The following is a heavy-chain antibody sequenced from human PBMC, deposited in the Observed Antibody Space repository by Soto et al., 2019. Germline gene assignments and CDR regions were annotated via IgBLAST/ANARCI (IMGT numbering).Heavy chain of an antibody. CDR2: IYYSGST. J-gene: IGHJ5*02. CDR1: GGSISSGGYY. CDR3: ARASSTRGYSYGYWFDP. D-gene: IGHD5-18*01. V-gene: IGHV4-31*03. Sequence: PSETLSLACTVSGGSISSGGYYWSWIRQHPGKGLEWIGYIYYSGSTYYNPSLKSRVTISVDTSKNQFSLKLSSVTAADTAVYNCARASSTRGYSYGYWFDPWGQGTLVTVSS.